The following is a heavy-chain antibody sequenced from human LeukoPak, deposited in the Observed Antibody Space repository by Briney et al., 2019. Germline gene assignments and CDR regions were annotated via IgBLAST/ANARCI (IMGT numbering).Heavy chain of an antibody. CDR1: GDSIRSSSNYY. Sequence: SETLSLTCTVSGDSIRSSSNYYWGWIRQPPGKGLEWIGSVYYSGNTYYNPSLKTRVTISADRSKNQFSLKLSSVTAADTAVYYCARNKYTSGWSTFDYWGQGTLVTVSS. J-gene: IGHJ4*02. V-gene: IGHV4-39*01. CDR2: VYYSGNT. D-gene: IGHD6-19*01. CDR3: ARNKYTSGWSTFDY.